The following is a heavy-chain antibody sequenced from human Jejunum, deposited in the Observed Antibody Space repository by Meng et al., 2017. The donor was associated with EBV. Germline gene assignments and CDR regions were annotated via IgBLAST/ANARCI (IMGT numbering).Heavy chain of an antibody. J-gene: IGHJ4*02. D-gene: IGHD3-22*01. CDR2: IYHGGGT. CDR3: AGNGYYALEY. V-gene: IGHV4-4*02. Sequence: QVQLQGSGPRLGKPSGTLSLPCVVLGGSISDNDWWSWVRQPPGKGLEWLGEIYHGGGTNYNPSLESRVTISVDKSKNQFSLKLNSVTVADTAVYYCAGNGYYALEYWGPGILVTVSS. CDR1: GGSISDNDW.